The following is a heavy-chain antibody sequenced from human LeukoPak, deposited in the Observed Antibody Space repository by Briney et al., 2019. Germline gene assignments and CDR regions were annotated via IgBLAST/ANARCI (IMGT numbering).Heavy chain of an antibody. CDR3: ARRRPYDFWSGQDPANYYYMDV. J-gene: IGHJ6*03. D-gene: IGHD3-3*01. CDR1: GGSISSGSYY. CDR2: IYTSGST. Sequence: SQTLSLTCTVSGGSISSGSYYWSWIRQPAGKGLEWIGRIYTSGSTNYNPSLKSRVTISADTSKNQFSLKLSSVTAADTAVYYCARRRPYDFWSGQDPANYYYMDVWGKGTTVTVSS. V-gene: IGHV4-61*02.